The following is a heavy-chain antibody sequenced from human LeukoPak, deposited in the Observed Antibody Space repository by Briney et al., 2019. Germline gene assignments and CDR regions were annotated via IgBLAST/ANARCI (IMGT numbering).Heavy chain of an antibody. Sequence: GGSLRLSCAASGLTFSNYGMSWVRQAPGKGLEWVSAISGSGGNTYYADSVKGRFTISRDNSKNTLYLQMNSLRAEDTAVYYCARDLDNYYYYMDVWGKGTTVTVSS. J-gene: IGHJ6*03. D-gene: IGHD3/OR15-3a*01. CDR2: ISGSGGNT. CDR1: GLTFSNYG. V-gene: IGHV3-23*01. CDR3: ARDLDNYYYYMDV.